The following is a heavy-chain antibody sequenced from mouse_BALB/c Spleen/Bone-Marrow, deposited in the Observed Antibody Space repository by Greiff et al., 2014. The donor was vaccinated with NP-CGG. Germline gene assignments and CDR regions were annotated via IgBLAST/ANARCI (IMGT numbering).Heavy chain of an antibody. CDR1: GFTFSSYT. J-gene: IGHJ2*01. CDR2: ISSGGSYT. D-gene: IGHD2-4*01. V-gene: IGHV5-6-4*01. Sequence: EVQVVESGGGLVKPGGSLKLSCAASGFTFSSYTMSWVRQTPEKRLEWVATISSGGSYTYYPDSVKGRFTISRDNAKYTLYLQMSSLKSEDTAMYYCTSMITRGYYFDYWGQGTTLTVSS. CDR3: TSMITRGYYFDY.